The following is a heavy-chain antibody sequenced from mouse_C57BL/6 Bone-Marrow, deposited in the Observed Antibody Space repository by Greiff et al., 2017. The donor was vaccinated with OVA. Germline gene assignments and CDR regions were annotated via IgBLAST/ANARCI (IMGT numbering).Heavy chain of an antibody. D-gene: IGHD2-4*01. CDR1: GYTFTSYW. CDR3: ARDLDDYDPASYAMDY. Sequence: QVQLQQSGAELVMPGASVKLSCKASGYTFTSYWMHWVKQRPGQGLEWIGEIDPSDSYTNYKQKFKGKSTLTVDKSSSTAYMQLSSLTSEDSAVYYCARDLDDYDPASYAMDYWGQGTSVTVSS. V-gene: IGHV1-69*01. CDR2: IDPSDSYT. J-gene: IGHJ4*01.